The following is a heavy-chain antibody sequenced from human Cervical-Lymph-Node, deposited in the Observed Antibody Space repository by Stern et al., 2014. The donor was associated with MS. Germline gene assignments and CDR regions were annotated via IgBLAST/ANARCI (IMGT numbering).Heavy chain of an antibody. CDR2: ISPTGSPI. CDR3: ARTARLLDY. CDR1: GFTFSDHY. Sequence: QVQLVQSGGGLVKPGGSLRLSCEASGFTFSDHYMSWIRQAPGKGLEFLSYISPTGSPITYADSVKGRFTVSRDNAKNSLYLQINSLRVEDTAVYYCARTARLLDYWGQGTLVTVSS. D-gene: IGHD2-15*01. V-gene: IGHV3-11*01. J-gene: IGHJ4*02.